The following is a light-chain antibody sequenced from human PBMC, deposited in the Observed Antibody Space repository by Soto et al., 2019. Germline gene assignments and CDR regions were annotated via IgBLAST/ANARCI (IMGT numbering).Light chain of an antibody. V-gene: IGLV2-14*03. Sequence: QSVLTQPASESGSPGQSITISCTGTRSDIGAYNFVSWYQQHPGKAPKLILYDVNIRPSGVSYRFSGSKSGNTASLTISGLQAEDEADYYCTSWTTSTTMIFGGGTKLTVL. CDR3: TSWTTSTTMI. J-gene: IGLJ2*01. CDR2: DVN. CDR1: RSDIGAYNF.